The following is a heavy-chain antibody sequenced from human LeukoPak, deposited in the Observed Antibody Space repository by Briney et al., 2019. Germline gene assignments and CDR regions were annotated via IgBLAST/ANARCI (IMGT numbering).Heavy chain of an antibody. CDR3: ARGQILGAGFDY. D-gene: IGHD1-26*01. CDR1: GFTFDNYA. Sequence: GGSLRLSCAASGFTFDNYAMGWVPQAPGKGLEWNAGVNWNGDDTGYADSVKGRFTISRDNAKNSLYLQLNSLRAEDTALYYCARGQILGAGFDYWGQGTLVTVSS. V-gene: IGHV3-20*04. J-gene: IGHJ4*02. CDR2: VNWNGDDT.